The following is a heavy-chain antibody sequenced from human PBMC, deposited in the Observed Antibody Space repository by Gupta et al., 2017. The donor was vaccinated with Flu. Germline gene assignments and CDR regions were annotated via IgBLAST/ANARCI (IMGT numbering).Heavy chain of an antibody. J-gene: IGHJ4*02. CDR3: ARDVGDGYNCPPDY. CDR1: GFTFSSYG. CDR2: IWYDGSNK. D-gene: IGHD5-12*01. Sequence: QVQLVESGGGVVQPGRSLRLSCAASGFTFSSYGMHWVRQAPGKGLEWVAVIWYDGSNKYYADSVKGRFTISRDNSKNTLYLQMNSLRAEDTAVYYCARDVGDGYNCPPDYWGQGTLVTVSS. V-gene: IGHV3-33*01.